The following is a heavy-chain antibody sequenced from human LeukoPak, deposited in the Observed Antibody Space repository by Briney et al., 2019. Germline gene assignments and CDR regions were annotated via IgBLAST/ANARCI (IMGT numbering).Heavy chain of an antibody. CDR2: ISESGEKT. J-gene: IGHJ4*02. Sequence: PGGSLRLSCAASGFPFDTYAMSWVRQAPGRGLEWVSAISESGEKTYYADSVEGRFTISRDNSKNTLSLQMNSLRVDDTAMYYCSNSPPTYGDLDYWGQGTLVTVSS. D-gene: IGHD2/OR15-2a*01. V-gene: IGHV3-23*01. CDR1: GFPFDTYA. CDR3: SNSPPTYGDLDY.